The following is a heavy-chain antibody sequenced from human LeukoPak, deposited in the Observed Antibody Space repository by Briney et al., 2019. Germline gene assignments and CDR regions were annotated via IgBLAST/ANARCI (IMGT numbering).Heavy chain of an antibody. CDR3: ARVSPIVVVPAAPNWFDP. V-gene: IGHV4-59*01. D-gene: IGHD2-2*01. CDR2: IYYSGST. CDR1: GGSISSYY. Sequence: SETLPLTCTVSGGSISSYYWSWIRQPPGKGLEWIGYIYYSGSTNYNPPLKSRVTISVDTSKNQFSLKLSSVTAADTAVYYCARVSPIVVVPAAPNWFDPWGQGTLVTVSS. J-gene: IGHJ5*02.